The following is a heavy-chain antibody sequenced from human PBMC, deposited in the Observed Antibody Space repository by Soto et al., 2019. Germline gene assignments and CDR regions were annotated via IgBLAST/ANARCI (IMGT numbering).Heavy chain of an antibody. Sequence: EVQLLESGGGLVQPGGSLRLSCAASGFTFSSSAMSWVRQAPGKGLEWVSSISGGGITTYYADSVKGRFSISRDNSKNTLYVQMNSLRAEDTAVYHCATHRRDIVATTYVNFDYWGQGTLVTVSS. V-gene: IGHV3-23*01. CDR3: ATHRRDIVATTYVNFDY. D-gene: IGHD5-12*01. CDR1: GFTFSSSA. J-gene: IGHJ4*02. CDR2: ISGGGITT.